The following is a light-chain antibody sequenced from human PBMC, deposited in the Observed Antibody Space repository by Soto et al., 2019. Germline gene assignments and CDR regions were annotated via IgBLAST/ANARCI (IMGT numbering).Light chain of an antibody. J-gene: IGKJ1*01. Sequence: DFHPNLYPSSLSSSVGDRDTMTCRASQSISSYLNWYQQKPGKAPKLPIYAASSLQSGVPSRFRGSGSETDFTLTISCLQPEDFATYFSQQSYSPPNTFGQGTRLDIK. CDR2: AAS. CDR1: QSISSY. CDR3: QQSYSPPNT. V-gene: IGKV1-39*01.